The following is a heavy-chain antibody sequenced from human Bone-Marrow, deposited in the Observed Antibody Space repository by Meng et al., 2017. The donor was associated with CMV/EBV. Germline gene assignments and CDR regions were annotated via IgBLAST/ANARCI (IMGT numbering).Heavy chain of an antibody. Sequence: GESLKISCGASGFSFGDVYMTWIRRAPGRGLEWLSSISSSGGTIYSADSVKGRFTISRDNAHNSLYLQMTSLGAEDTAVYYCARDLPGTTGSNYWGQGTRVTGFS. D-gene: IGHD1-1*01. CDR2: ISSSGGTI. J-gene: IGHJ4*02. CDR3: ARDLPGTTGSNY. V-gene: IGHV3-11*04. CDR1: GFSFGDVY.